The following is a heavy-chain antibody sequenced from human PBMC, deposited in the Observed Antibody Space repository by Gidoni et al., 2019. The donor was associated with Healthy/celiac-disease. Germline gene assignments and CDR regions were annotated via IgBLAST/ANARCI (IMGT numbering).Heavy chain of an antibody. J-gene: IGHJ6*02. V-gene: IGHV2-26*01. CDR1: GFSLSNARMG. CDR3: ARGWIQLWQDTAMVRNYYYGMDV. Sequence: QVTLKESGPVLVKPTETLTLTCTVSGFSLSNARMGVSWIRQPPGKALEWLAHIFSNDEKSYSTSLKSRLTISKDTSKSQVVLTMTNMDPVDTATYYCARGWIQLWQDTAMVRNYYYGMDVWGQGTTVTVSS. CDR2: IFSNDEK. D-gene: IGHD5-18*01.